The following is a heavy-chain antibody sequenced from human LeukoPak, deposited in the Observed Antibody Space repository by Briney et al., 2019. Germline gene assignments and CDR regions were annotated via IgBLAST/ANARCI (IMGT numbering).Heavy chain of an antibody. V-gene: IGHV1-69*05. CDR2: IIPIFGTA. CDR3: ARDPGEQQLPPRAYYYYYYMDV. J-gene: IGHJ6*03. CDR1: GGTFSSYA. Sequence: SVKVSCKASGGTFSSYAISWVRQAPGQGLEWMGGIIPIFGTANYAQKFQGRVTITTDESTSTAYMELRSLRSDDTAVYYCARDPGEQQLPPRAYYYYYYMDVWGKGTTVTVSS. D-gene: IGHD6-13*01.